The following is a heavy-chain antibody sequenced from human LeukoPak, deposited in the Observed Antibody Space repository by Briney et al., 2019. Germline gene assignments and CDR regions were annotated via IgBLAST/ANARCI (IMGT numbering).Heavy chain of an antibody. CDR1: GFTFSSYS. V-gene: IGHV3-21*01. CDR2: ISSSSSYI. Sequence: PGGSLRLSCAASGFTFSSYSMNWVRQAPGKGLEWVSSISSSSSYIYYADSVKGRFTISRDNAKNSLYLQMNSLRAEDTAVYYCARDGVDTAMVLDYWGQGTLVTVSS. D-gene: IGHD5-18*01. CDR3: ARDGVDTAMVLDY. J-gene: IGHJ4*02.